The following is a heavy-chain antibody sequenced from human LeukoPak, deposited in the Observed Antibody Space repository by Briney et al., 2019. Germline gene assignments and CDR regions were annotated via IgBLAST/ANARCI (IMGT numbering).Heavy chain of an antibody. V-gene: IGHV1-24*01. CDR3: ATDLGIAAVTDY. J-gene: IGHJ4*02. CDR2: FDPEDGET. D-gene: IGHD6-13*01. CDR1: GYTLTELS. Sequence: ASVKVPCKVSGYTLTELSMHWVRQAPGKGLEWMGGFDPEDGETIYAQKFQGRVTMTEDTSTDTAYMELSSLRSEDTAVYYCATDLGIAAVTDYWGQGTLVTVSS.